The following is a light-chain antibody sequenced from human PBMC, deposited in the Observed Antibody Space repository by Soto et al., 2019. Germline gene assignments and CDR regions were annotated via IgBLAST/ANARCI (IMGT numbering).Light chain of an antibody. J-gene: IGKJ2*01. V-gene: IGKV2-30*01. CDR3: MQGTHWPPLYT. Sequence: DVVVTQSPLSLPVTLGQPASISCRSSQSLVYSDGHTYLNWFQQRPGQSPRRLIYKVSNRDSGVPDRFSGSGSGTDFALKISRVDAEDVGVYYCMQGTHWPPLYTFGQGTKLEIK. CDR2: KVS. CDR1: QSLVYSDGHTY.